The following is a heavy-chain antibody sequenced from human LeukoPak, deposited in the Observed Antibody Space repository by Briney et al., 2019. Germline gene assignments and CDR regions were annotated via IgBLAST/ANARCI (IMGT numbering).Heavy chain of an antibody. V-gene: IGHV3-11*06. CDR1: GFIFSDYY. CDR2: ISSSSSHT. J-gene: IGHJ4*02. Sequence: GGSLRLSCAASGFIFSDYYMSWIRQAPGKGLEWVSDISSSSSHTNYADSVKGRSTISRDNAKNPLYLQMNSLKAEDTAVYYCAKNIGYDYPSDYWGQGTLVTVSS. CDR3: AKNIGYDYPSDY. D-gene: IGHD5-12*01.